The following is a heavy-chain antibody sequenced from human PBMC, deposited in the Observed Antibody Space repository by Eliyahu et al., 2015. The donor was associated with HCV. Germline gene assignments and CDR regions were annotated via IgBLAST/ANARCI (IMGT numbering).Heavy chain of an antibody. J-gene: IGHJ3*02. Sequence: QITLKESGPTLVKPTQTLTLTCTFSGFSLSTSGVGVGWIRQPPGKALEWLALIYWNDDKRYSPSLKSRLTITKDTSKNQVVLTMTNMDPVDTATYYCAHSSDSPYRYSGSFAFDIWGQGTMVTVSS. V-gene: IGHV2-5*01. CDR1: GFSLSTSGVG. CDR2: IYWNDDK. CDR3: AHSSDSPYRYSGSFAFDI. D-gene: IGHD1-26*01.